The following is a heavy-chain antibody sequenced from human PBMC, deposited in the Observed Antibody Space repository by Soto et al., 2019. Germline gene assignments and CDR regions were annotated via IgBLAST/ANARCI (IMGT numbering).Heavy chain of an antibody. V-gene: IGHV1-24*01. D-gene: IGHD3-3*01. Sequence: SVKVSCKVSGYTLTELSMHWVRQAPGKGLEWMGGFDPEDGETIYAQKFQGRVTMTEDTSTDTAYMELSSLRSEDTAVYYCATGRHYDFWRGMDVWGQGTTVTVSS. J-gene: IGHJ6*02. CDR3: ATGRHYDFWRGMDV. CDR2: FDPEDGET. CDR1: GYTLTELS.